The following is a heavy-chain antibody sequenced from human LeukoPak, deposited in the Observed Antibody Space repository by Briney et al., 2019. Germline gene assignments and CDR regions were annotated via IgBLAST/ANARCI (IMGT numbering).Heavy chain of an antibody. CDR1: GYTFTNYG. J-gene: IGHJ3*01. Sequence: ASVKVSCKASGYTFTNYGITWLRQAPGQGLEWMGWFSAYNGNTNYAQKFQGRVTMTTDTSSTTAYMELRSLISDDTAVYYCASPTRRFGELIDAFDFWGQGTMVTVSS. D-gene: IGHD3-10*01. CDR2: FSAYNGNT. CDR3: ASPTRRFGELIDAFDF. V-gene: IGHV1-18*01.